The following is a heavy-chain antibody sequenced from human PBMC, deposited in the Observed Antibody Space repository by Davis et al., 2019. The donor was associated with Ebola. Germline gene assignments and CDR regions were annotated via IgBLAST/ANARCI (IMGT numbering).Heavy chain of an antibody. CDR2: IYYSGTS. V-gene: IGHV4-39*01. D-gene: IGHD3-10*01. CDR1: GGSIGSATYY. J-gene: IGHJ5*02. Sequence: MPSETLSLTCTVSGGSIGSATYYWGWIRQPPGRGLEWIASIYYSGTSYYNPSLKSRVTISVDTSKNQFSLKLSSVTAADTAVYYCARSRGEYNWFDPWGQGTLVTVSS. CDR3: ARSRGEYNWFDP.